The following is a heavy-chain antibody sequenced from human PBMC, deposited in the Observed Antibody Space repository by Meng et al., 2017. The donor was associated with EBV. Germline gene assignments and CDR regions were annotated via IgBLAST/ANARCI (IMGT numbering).Heavy chain of an antibody. D-gene: IGHD3-16*01. CDR2: VETKTSKYAT. CDR3: WGDLNYGSY. J-gene: IGHJ4*02. CDR1: GFIFRDSA. V-gene: IGHV3-73*01. Sequence: VRLVESGGGLVQPGGSLKLSCGASGFIFRDSARHWVRQASGKGLEWVGRVETKTSKYATAYAASVKGRFSVSRDDSKNMVFLEMNSLKTEDTARYYCWGDLNYGSYWGQGTLVTVSS.